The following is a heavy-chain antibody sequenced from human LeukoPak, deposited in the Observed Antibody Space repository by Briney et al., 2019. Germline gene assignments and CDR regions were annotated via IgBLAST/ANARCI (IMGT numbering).Heavy chain of an antibody. CDR3: AGGQVGATDY. J-gene: IGHJ4*02. CDR1: GFTFSSYA. V-gene: IGHV3-30-3*01. CDR2: ISYDGSNK. Sequence: PGGSLRLSCAASGFTFSSYAMHWVRQAPGKGLEWVAVISYDGSNKYYADSVKGRFTISRDNSKNTLYLQMNSLRAEDTAVYYCAGGQVGATDYWGQGTLVTVSS. D-gene: IGHD1-26*01.